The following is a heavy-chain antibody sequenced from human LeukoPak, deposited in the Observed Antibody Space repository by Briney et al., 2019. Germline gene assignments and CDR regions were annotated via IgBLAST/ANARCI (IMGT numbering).Heavy chain of an antibody. V-gene: IGHV7-4-1*02. CDR2: INTNTGNP. D-gene: IGHD3-10*01. J-gene: IGHJ4*02. CDR1: GYTFTSYA. Sequence: ASVKVSCKASGYTFTSYAMNWVRQAPVQGLEWMGWINTNTGNPPYAQGFTGRVVFSLGTSVSTAYLQISSLKAEDTAVYYCARDGIYASGSYSPPTFDYWGQGTLVTVSS. CDR3: ARDGIYASGSYSPPTFDY.